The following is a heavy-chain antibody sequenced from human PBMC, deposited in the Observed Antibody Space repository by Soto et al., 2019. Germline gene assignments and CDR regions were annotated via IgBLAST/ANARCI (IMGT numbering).Heavy chain of an antibody. CDR1: GDSVSSNSAA. V-gene: IGHV6-1*01. J-gene: IGHJ5*02. CDR3: ARDLSCSSTSCYGYNWFDP. D-gene: IGHD2-2*01. Sequence: SQTLSLTCAISGDSVSSNSAAWNWIRQSPSRGLERLGRTYYRSKWYNDYAVSVKSRITINPDTSKNQFSLQLNSVTPEDTAVYYCARDLSCSSTSCYGYNWFDPWGQGTLVTVSS. CDR2: TYYRSKWYN.